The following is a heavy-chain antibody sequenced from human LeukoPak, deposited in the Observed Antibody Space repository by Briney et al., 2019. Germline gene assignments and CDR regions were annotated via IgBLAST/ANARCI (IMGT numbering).Heavy chain of an antibody. CDR1: GYSLTSYW. CDR2: IYPGGCDT. J-gene: IGHJ4*02. CDR3: ARRWQRYSGADWCFDY. D-gene: IGHD5-12*01. V-gene: IGHV5-51*01. Sequence: GESLKISCKGSGYSLTSYWIGWVRQKAGKGLEWMGSIYPGGCDTRYSPSFQAQVTISAHKSINTTHLQWSSLKASDPAMYYCARRWQRYSGADWCFDYWGQGTLVTVSS.